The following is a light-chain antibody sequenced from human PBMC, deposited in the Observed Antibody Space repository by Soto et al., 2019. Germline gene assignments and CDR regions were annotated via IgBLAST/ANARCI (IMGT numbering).Light chain of an antibody. CDR1: QSVSSSY. CDR3: QQYGKSPTT. V-gene: IGKV3-20*01. Sequence: ETVFKPSPGTLSLSPGASATLSGRASQSVSSSYLAWYQQNTGQAPRFLIYSASSRATGIPDRFSGSGSGTDFTLTISRLEPEDFAVYYCQQYGKSPTTFGQGTMVDIK. J-gene: IGKJ1*01. CDR2: SAS.